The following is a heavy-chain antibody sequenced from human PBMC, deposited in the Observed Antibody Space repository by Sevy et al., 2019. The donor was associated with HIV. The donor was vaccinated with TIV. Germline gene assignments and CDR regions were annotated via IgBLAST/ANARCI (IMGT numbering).Heavy chain of an antibody. J-gene: IGHJ4*02. D-gene: IGHD3-22*01. CDR2: INHSGST. CDR3: ARWRGTRITMIVVVVTGYFDY. CDR1: GGSFSDYS. Sequence: SETLSLTSAVYGGSFSDYSWSWIRQPPGKGLEWIGEINHSGSTNYNPSLKSRVTISVDTSKNQFSLKLSSVTAADTAVYYCARWRGTRITMIVVVVTGYFDYWGQGTLVTVSS. V-gene: IGHV4-34*01.